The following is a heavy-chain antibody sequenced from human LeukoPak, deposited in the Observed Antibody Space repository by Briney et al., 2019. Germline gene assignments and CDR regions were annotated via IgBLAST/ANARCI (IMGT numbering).Heavy chain of an antibody. CDR1: GFTFSGYY. Sequence: GGSLRLSCAAPGFTFSGYYMSWIRQAPGKGLEWVSYIRSSSVYTNYADSVKGRFTISRDNAKNSLYLQMNSLRAEDTALYYCARFLYYYDSSGYYLDLGPVYYFDYWGQGTLVTVSS. D-gene: IGHD3-22*01. J-gene: IGHJ4*02. CDR3: ARFLYYYDSSGYYLDLGPVYYFDY. V-gene: IGHV3-11*03. CDR2: IRSSSVYT.